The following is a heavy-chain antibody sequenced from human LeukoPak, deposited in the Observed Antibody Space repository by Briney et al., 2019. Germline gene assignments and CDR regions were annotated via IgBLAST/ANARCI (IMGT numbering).Heavy chain of an antibody. J-gene: IGHJ3*02. CDR3: AKDLIGGTTAYAFDI. CDR2: ISWNSGSI. Sequence: GRSLRLSCAASGFTFDDYAMHWVRHAPGKGLEWVSGISWNSGSIGYADSVKGRFTISRDNAKNSLYLQMNSLRAEDTALYYCAKDLIGGTTAYAFDIWGQGTMVTVSS. D-gene: IGHD1-1*01. CDR1: GFTFDDYA. V-gene: IGHV3-9*01.